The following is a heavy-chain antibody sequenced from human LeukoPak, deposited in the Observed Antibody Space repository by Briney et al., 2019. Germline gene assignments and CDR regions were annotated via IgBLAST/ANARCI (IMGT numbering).Heavy chain of an antibody. Sequence: GGSLRLSCSTSGFSFSSYAMHWVRQPPGKGLEFVSAISTDGGNTYYGGSVKGRFTISRDNSKNTLLLQMGSLRVEDMAIYYCVRVWDNTLQGVLDPWGQGTLVTVSS. J-gene: IGHJ5*02. CDR1: GFSFSSYA. D-gene: IGHD3-10*01. CDR3: VRVWDNTLQGVLDP. V-gene: IGHV3-64*02. CDR2: ISTDGGNT.